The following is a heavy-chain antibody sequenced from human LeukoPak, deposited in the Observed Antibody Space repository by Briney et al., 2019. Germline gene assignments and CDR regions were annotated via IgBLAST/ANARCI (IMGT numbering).Heavy chain of an antibody. CDR1: GYTFTSYG. V-gene: IGHV1-18*01. CDR3: ARARYDFWTTSMMGATDV. CDR2: ISAYNGNT. Sequence: ASVTVSCKASGYTFTSYGISWVRQAPGQGLEWMGWISAYNGNTNYAQKLQGRVTMTTDTSTSTAYMEPRSLRSDDTAVYYCARARYDFWTTSMMGATDVWGKGTTVTVSS. D-gene: IGHD3-3*01. J-gene: IGHJ6*04.